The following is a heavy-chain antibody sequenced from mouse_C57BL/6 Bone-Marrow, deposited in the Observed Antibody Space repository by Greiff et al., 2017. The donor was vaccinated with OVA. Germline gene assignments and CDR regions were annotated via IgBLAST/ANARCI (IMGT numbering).Heavy chain of an antibody. CDR3: TTYHYDSSGGFAY. CDR2: IDPENGDT. V-gene: IGHV14-4*01. D-gene: IGHD1-1*01. CDR1: GFNIKDDY. Sequence: EVQLQQSGAELVRPGASVKLSCTASGFNIKDDYMHWVKQRPEQGLEWIGWIDPENGDTEYASKFQGKATITADTSSNTAYLQLSSLTSEVTAVYYCTTYHYDSSGGFAYWGQGTLVTVSA. J-gene: IGHJ3*01.